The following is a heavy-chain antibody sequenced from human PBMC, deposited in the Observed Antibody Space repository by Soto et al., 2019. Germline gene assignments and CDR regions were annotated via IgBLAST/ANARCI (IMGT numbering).Heavy chain of an antibody. V-gene: IGHV1-69*13. CDR2: IIPIFGTA. Sequence: GASVKVSCKASGGTFSSYAISWVRQAPGQGLEWMGGIIPIFGTANYAQKFQGRVTITADESTSTAYMELSSLRSEDTAVYYCARRLEGYGDYQYNWFDPWGQGTLVTVSS. D-gene: IGHD4-17*01. J-gene: IGHJ5*02. CDR1: GGTFSSYA. CDR3: ARRLEGYGDYQYNWFDP.